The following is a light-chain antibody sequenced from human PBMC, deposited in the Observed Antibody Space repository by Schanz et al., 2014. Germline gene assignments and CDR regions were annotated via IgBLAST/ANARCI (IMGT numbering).Light chain of an antibody. Sequence: QSALTQPRSVSGSPGQSVTISRTGTSSDVGSTYLVSWYQHHPGQAPKLMILGGSIRPSGVSSRFSGSKSGNTASLTISGLQTEDEADYYCSSYTSSSTLIFGGGTKLTVL. CDR2: GGS. CDR1: SSDVGSTYL. V-gene: IGLV2-14*02. J-gene: IGLJ2*01. CDR3: SSYTSSSTLI.